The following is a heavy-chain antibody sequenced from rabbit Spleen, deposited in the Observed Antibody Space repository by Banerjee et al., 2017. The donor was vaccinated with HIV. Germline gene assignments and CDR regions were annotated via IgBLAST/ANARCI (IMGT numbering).Heavy chain of an antibody. CDR3: ARDSGTSFSSYGMDL. CDR2: IDTGSSGFT. Sequence: QSLEESGGDLVKPGASLTLTCTASGVSFTSDCYMCWVRQAPGKGLEWIACIDTGSSGFTYFASWAKGRFTISKTSSTTVTLQVTSLTAADTATYFCARDSGTSFSSYGMDLGGQGTLVTVS. V-gene: IGHV1S40*01. J-gene: IGHJ6*01. CDR1: GVSFTSDCY. D-gene: IGHD8-1*01.